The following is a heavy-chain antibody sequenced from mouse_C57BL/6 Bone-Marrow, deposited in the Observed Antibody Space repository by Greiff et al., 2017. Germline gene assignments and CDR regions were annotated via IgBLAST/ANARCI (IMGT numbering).Heavy chain of an antibody. CDR3: SRSWYYFDY. J-gene: IGHJ2*01. CDR2: VYPGSGST. Sequence: QVQLQQPGAELVKPGASVKMSCKASGYTFTSYWITWVKPRPGQGLEWIGDVYPGSGSTNYNEKFKGKATLTVDTSSSTTYMQLRSLTSEYAAVYYCSRSWYYFDYWGQGTTLTVSS. V-gene: IGHV1-55*01. CDR1: GYTFTSYW.